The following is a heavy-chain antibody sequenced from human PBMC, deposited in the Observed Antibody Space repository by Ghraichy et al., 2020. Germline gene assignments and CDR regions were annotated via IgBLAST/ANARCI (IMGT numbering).Heavy chain of an antibody. J-gene: IGHJ5*02. CDR3: AKVLGIAVADNWFDP. V-gene: IGHV3-30*02. CDR2: IRYDGSNK. D-gene: IGHD6-19*01. CDR1: GFTFSSYG. Sequence: GGSLRLSCAASGFTFSSYGMHWVRQAPGKGLEWVAFIRYDGSNKYYADSVKGRFTISRDNSKNTLYLQMNSLRAEDTAVYYCAKVLGIAVADNWFDPWGQGTLVTVSS.